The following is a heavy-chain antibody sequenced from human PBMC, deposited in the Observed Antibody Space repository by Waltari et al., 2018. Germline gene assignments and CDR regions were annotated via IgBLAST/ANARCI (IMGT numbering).Heavy chain of an antibody. Sequence: EVQLVESGGGLVQPGGSLRLSCAASGFTFSSYSMDWVRQAPGKGLEWLSYISRCVITIYYADALKGRFTISRDNAKNSLYLQMNSLRAEDTAVYYCARDHAGDILTASYYFDYWGQGTLVTVSS. CDR1: GFTFSSYS. CDR3: ARDHAGDILTASYYFDY. J-gene: IGHJ4*02. V-gene: IGHV3-48*01. CDR2: ISRCVITI. D-gene: IGHD3-9*01.